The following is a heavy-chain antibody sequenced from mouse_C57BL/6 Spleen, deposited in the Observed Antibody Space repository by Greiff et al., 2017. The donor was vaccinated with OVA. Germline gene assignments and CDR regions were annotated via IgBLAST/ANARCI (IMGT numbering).Heavy chain of an antibody. J-gene: IGHJ3*01. CDR1: GYTFTSYW. CDR3: ARETAQAVAY. V-gene: IGHV1-55*01. CDR2: IYPGSGST. D-gene: IGHD3-2*02. Sequence: VQLQQPGAELVKPGASVTMSCKASGYTFTSYWITWVKQRPGQGLEWIGAIYPGSGSTTYNEKFKSKATLTVDTSYSTAYMQLSSLTSEDSSVYDCARETAQAVAYWGQGTLVTVSA.